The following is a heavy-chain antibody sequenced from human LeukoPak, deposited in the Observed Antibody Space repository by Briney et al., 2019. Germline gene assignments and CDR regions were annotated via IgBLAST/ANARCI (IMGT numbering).Heavy chain of an antibody. CDR3: ARVVAGDYYYYYGMDV. Sequence: ASVKVSCKASGYTFTSYHKHWVRQAPGQGLEWMGWISAYNGNTNYAQKLQGRVTMTTDTSTSTAYMELRSLRSDDTAVYYCARVVAGDYYYYYGMDVWGQGTTVTVSS. CDR2: ISAYNGNT. D-gene: IGHD4-17*01. CDR1: GYTFTSYH. J-gene: IGHJ6*02. V-gene: IGHV1-18*04.